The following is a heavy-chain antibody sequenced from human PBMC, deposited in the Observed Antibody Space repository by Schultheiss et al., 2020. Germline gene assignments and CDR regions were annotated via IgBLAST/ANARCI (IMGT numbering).Heavy chain of an antibody. J-gene: IGHJ5*02. D-gene: IGHD3-10*01. CDR3: ARDNQDYDLLGRYYNWFDP. CDR2: INPNSGGT. V-gene: IGHV1-2*02. CDR1: GGTFSSYA. Sequence: ASVKVSCKASGGTFSSYAISWVRQAPGQGLEWMGWINPNSGGTNYAQKFQGRVTMTRDTSISTAYMELSRLRSDDTAVYYCARDNQDYDLLGRYYNWFDPWGQGTLVTVSS.